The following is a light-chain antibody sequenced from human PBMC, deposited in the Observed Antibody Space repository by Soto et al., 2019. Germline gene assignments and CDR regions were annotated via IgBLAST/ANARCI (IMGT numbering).Light chain of an antibody. CDR2: RND. CDR3: AEWDDRLAGPI. J-gene: IGLJ1*01. Sequence: QSVLTQPPSASGTPGQRVTISCSGSTSNIGNNYVYWYQQIPGTAPKLLIYRNDQRPSGVPDRFSGSKSGTSASLAISGLRSEDEADYHCAEWDDRLAGPIFGTGTKVTVL. V-gene: IGLV1-47*01. CDR1: TSNIGNNY.